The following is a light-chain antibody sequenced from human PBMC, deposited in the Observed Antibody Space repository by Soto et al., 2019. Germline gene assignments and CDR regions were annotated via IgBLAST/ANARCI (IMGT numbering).Light chain of an antibody. V-gene: IGKV1-NL1*01. CDR3: QQYGSSPWT. CDR1: QGISNL. CDR2: DAY. Sequence: DIQMTQSPSSLSASVGGRITISCRASQGISNLLAWYQQMPGQAPRLLIYDAYNRATGIPPRFSGSGSGTDFTLTISSLEPEDFAVYYCQQYGSSPWTFGQGTKVDIK. J-gene: IGKJ1*01.